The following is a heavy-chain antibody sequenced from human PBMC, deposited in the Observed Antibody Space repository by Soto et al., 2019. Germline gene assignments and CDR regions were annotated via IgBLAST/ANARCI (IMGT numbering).Heavy chain of an antibody. J-gene: IGHJ6*02. V-gene: IGHV1-18*01. CDR1: GYTFTSYG. Sequence: ASVKVSCKASGYTFTSYGISWVRQAPGQGLEWMGWISAYNGNTNYAQKLQGRVTMTTDTSTSTAYMELRSLRSDDTAVYYCARDGSDFYYDSSVNYGMDVWGQGTTVTVSS. CDR3: ARDGSDFYYDSSVNYGMDV. D-gene: IGHD3-22*01. CDR2: ISAYNGNT.